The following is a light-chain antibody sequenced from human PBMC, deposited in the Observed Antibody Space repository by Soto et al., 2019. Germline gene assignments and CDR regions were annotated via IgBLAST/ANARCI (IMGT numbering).Light chain of an antibody. Sequence: QSVLTQPASVSGSPGQSITISCAGANKNVGSNPVSWYQQHPGKVPKLIIYEGSKRLSGVSNRFSGSKSGTTASLTISGLQAEDEADYYCCSHGGSGSDVVFGGGTKVTVL. J-gene: IGLJ2*01. CDR3: CSHGGSGSDVV. V-gene: IGLV2-23*01. CDR2: EGS. CDR1: NKNVGSNP.